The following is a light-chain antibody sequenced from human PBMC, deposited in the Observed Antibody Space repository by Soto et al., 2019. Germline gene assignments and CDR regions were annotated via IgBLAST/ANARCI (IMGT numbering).Light chain of an antibody. Sequence: QSALTQPPSVSGAPGQRVTLSCTGNSSNLGAGYDVHWYQQLPGAAPKLVIYTNDQRPSGVPDRFSASKSGTSASLAISGLRSEDEADYFCSATDDSLGGPVFGGGTKLTVL. CDR2: TND. J-gene: IGLJ2*01. CDR3: SATDDSLGGPV. V-gene: IGLV1-40*01. CDR1: SSNLGAGYD.